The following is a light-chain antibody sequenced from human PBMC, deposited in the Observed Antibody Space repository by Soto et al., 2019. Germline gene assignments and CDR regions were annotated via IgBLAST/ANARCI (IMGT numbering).Light chain of an antibody. Sequence: IVLTQSTGTLSLSPGERATLSCRASQSVSSNLAWYQQKPGQAPRLLIYGASTRATGIPARFSGSGSGTEFTLTISSLQSEDFAVYYCQQYNKWPPFTFGPGTNADIK. CDR3: QQYNKWPPFT. CDR1: QSVSSN. CDR2: GAS. J-gene: IGKJ3*01. V-gene: IGKV3-15*01.